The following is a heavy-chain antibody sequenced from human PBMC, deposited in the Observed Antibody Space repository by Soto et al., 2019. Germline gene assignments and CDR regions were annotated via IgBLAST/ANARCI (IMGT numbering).Heavy chain of an antibody. CDR2: IYWDDDK. CDR3: AHIPTYYQYDWFDP. Sequence: QITLKESGPTLVKPTQTLTLTCTFSGFSLTTRGVGVGWIRQPPGKALECLALIYWDDDKRYSPSLESRLSLTKDTSKTQLVLTMTNVDPVDTATYYCAHIPTYYQYDWFDPWGQGTLVSVSS. V-gene: IGHV2-5*02. D-gene: IGHD3-16*01. CDR1: GFSLTTRGVG. J-gene: IGHJ5*02.